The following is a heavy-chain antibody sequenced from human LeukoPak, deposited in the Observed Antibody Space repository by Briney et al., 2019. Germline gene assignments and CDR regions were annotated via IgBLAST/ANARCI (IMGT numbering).Heavy chain of an antibody. V-gene: IGHV5-51*01. Sequence: GESLKISCKGSGYSFTSYWVGWVRQMPGKGLEWMGIIYPGDSDTRYSPSFQGQVTISADKSISTAYLQWSSLKASDTAMYYCARPEPEYSSSDAFDIWGQGTMVTVSS. CDR2: IYPGDSDT. D-gene: IGHD6-6*01. CDR1: GYSFTSYW. CDR3: ARPEPEYSSSDAFDI. J-gene: IGHJ3*02.